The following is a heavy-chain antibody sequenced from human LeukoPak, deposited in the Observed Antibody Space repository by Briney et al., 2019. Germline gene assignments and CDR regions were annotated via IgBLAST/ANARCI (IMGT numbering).Heavy chain of an antibody. Sequence: SETLSLTCAVYGGSFSGYYWSWIRQPPGKGLEWIGEINHSGSTNYNPSLKSRVTISVDTSKNQFSLKLSSVTAADTAVYYCARTHYYGSGSYYNPRGYFDYWGQGTLVTVSS. CDR3: ARTHYYGSGSYYNPRGYFDY. J-gene: IGHJ4*02. CDR2: INHSGST. V-gene: IGHV4-34*01. D-gene: IGHD3-10*01. CDR1: GGSFSGYY.